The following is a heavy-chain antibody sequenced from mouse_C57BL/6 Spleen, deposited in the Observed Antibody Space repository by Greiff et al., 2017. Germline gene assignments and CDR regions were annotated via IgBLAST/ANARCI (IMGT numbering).Heavy chain of an antibody. V-gene: IGHV5-17*01. Sequence: EVQRVESGGGLVKPGGSLKLSCAASGFTFSDYGMHWVRQAPEKGLAWVAYISSGSSTIYYADTVKGRFTISRDNAKNTLFLQMTSLRSEDTAMYYCARDYDSWGQGTSVTVSS. CDR2: ISSGSSTI. D-gene: IGHD2-4*01. CDR1: GFTFSDYG. CDR3: ARDYDS. J-gene: IGHJ4*01.